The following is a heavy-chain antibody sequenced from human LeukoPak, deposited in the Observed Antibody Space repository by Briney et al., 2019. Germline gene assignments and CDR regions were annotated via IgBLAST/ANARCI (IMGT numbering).Heavy chain of an antibody. J-gene: IGHJ4*02. CDR1: GFTFTNYG. CDR3: ARASSYYYDSSGYYGY. V-gene: IGHV1-18*04. Sequence: ASVKVSCKASGFTFTNYGISWVRQAPGEGLEWMGWISAYNGNTDYEQNVQGRVTMTTDTSTSTAYMELSSLRSEDTAVYYCARASSYYYDSSGYYGYWGQGTLVTVSS. CDR2: ISAYNGNT. D-gene: IGHD3-22*01.